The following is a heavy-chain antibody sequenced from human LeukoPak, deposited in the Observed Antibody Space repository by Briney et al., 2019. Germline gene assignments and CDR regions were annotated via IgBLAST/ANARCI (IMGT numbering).Heavy chain of an antibody. CDR1: GYTFTSYD. CDR2: MNPNSGNT. J-gene: IGHJ4*02. CDR3: ARGRPRYCSSTSCFDY. V-gene: IGHV1-8*01. D-gene: IGHD2-2*01. Sequence: ASAKVSCKASGYTFTSYDINWVRQATGQGLEWMGWMNPNSGNTGYAQKFQGRVTMTRNTSISTAYMELSSLRSEDTAVYYCARGRPRYCSSTSCFDYWGQGTLVTVSS.